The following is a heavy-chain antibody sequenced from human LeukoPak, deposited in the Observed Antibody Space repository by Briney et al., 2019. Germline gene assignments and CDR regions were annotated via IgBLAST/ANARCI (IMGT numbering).Heavy chain of an antibody. V-gene: IGHV3-74*01. CDR1: GFTFSSYW. Sequence: GGSLRLSCAASGFTFSSYWMHWVRQAPGKGLVWVSRINTDGSSTSYADSVKGRFTISRDNAKNTLYLQMNSLRAEDTAVYYCARDSVTYDAFDIWGQGTMVTVSS. CDR3: ARDSVTYDAFDI. CDR2: INTDGSST. D-gene: IGHD4-11*01. J-gene: IGHJ3*02.